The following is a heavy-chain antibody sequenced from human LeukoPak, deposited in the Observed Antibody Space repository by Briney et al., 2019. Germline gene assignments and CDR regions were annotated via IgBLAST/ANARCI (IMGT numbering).Heavy chain of an antibody. CDR1: GYTFSAYY. Sequence: ASVKVSRKASGYTFSAYYMHWVRQAPGQGLEWMGWLNPNSGATKYARKFQGRVTMTRDTSINTAYMELSRLTSDDTAVYYCARYRCKTTSGCEDTDAFDTWGQGTMVIVSS. CDR3: ARYRCKTTSGCEDTDAFDT. CDR2: LNPNSGAT. J-gene: IGHJ3*02. V-gene: IGHV1-2*02. D-gene: IGHD2/OR15-2a*01.